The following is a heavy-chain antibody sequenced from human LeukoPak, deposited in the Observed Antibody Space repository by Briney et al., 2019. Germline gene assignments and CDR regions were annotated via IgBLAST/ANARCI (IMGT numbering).Heavy chain of an antibody. CDR2: IFYKGYT. D-gene: IGHD6-13*01. J-gene: IGHJ3*02. V-gene: IGHV4-59*01. CDR1: DVNIYDYY. CDR3: ARAEQLDAFDI. Sequence: SETLSLTCTVSDVNIYDYYWSWIRQPPGKGLEWIGYIFYKGYTNYNPSLKGRVTTSMDTSKNQFFLKLTSVTAADTAVYYCARAEQLDAFDIWGQGTMVTVSS.